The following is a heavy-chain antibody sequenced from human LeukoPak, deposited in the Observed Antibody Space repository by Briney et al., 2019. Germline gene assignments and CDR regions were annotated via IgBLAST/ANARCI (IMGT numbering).Heavy chain of an antibody. D-gene: IGHD1-26*01. J-gene: IGHJ3*01. CDR3: ADEYSKGDV. CDR1: GFTFPNYV. CDR2: ISDNGGNT. Sequence: GGSLRLSCAASGFTFPNYVMSWVRQAPGKGLEWVSSISDNGGNTYYADSVKGRFTISRDNSKNTLYLQMNSLRVEDAAVYYCADEYSKGDVWGQGTMVTVSS. V-gene: IGHV3-23*01.